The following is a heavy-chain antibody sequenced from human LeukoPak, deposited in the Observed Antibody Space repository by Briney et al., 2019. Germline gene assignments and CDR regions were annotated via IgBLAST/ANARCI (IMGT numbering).Heavy chain of an antibody. CDR2: ISGSGGST. J-gene: IGHJ5*02. Sequence: GGSLRLSCAASGFTFSSYAMNWVRQAPGKGLEWVSAISGSGGSTYYADSVKGRFTISRDNSKNTLYLQMNSLRAEDTAVYYCAKDQLLWFGELGSWFDPWGQGTLVTVSS. D-gene: IGHD3-10*01. CDR3: AKDQLLWFGELGSWFDP. V-gene: IGHV3-23*01. CDR1: GFTFSSYA.